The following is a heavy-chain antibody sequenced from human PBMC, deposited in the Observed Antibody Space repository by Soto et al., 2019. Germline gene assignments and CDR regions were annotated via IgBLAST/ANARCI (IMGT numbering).Heavy chain of an antibody. CDR3: ARPLYSSSSVYYGMDV. D-gene: IGHD6-13*01. V-gene: IGHV3-33*01. CDR2: IWYDGSNK. Sequence: QVQLVESGGGVVQPGRSLRLYCAASGFTFSNSGMHWVRQAPGKGLEWVAVIWYDGSNKYYADSVKGRFTISRDNSKNTLYLQMNSLRAEDTAVYFCARPLYSSSSVYYGMDVWGQGTTVTVSS. CDR1: GFTFSNSG. J-gene: IGHJ6*02.